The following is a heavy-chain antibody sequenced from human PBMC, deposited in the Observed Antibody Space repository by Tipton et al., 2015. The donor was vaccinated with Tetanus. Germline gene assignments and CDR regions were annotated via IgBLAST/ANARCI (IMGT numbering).Heavy chain of an antibody. CDR2: VYYTGGT. D-gene: IGHD3-10*01. CDR3: ARSKLLWFGESLSGFDS. J-gene: IGHJ4*02. V-gene: IGHV4-59*01. Sequence: TLSLTCTVSGGSMSTYYWSWIRQPPGKGLEWIGYVYYTGGTDYNPSLKSRVTISVDTSKSQFSLRLTSVTAADTAVYYCARSKLLWFGESLSGFDSWGQGTLVTVSA. CDR1: GGSMSTYY.